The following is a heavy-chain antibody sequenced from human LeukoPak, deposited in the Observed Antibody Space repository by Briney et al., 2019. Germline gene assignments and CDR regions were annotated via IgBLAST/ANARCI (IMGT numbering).Heavy chain of an antibody. V-gene: IGHV4-39*01. CDR1: GGSINSGSYY. Sequence: SETLSLTCTVSGGSINSGSYYWGWIRQPPGKGLEWIGSMFHSGSTYYNPSLKGRVTISGDTSKNQFSLDLPSATAADTAVYYCGRHGGLSSSGTGRDYSDFWGQGILVTVSS. CDR2: MFHSGST. D-gene: IGHD6-13*01. CDR3: GRHGGLSSSGTGRDYSDF. J-gene: IGHJ4*02.